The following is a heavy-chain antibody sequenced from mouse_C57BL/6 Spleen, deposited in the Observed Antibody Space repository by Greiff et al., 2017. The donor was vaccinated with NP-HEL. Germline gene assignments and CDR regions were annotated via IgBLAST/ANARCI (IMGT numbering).Heavy chain of an antibody. V-gene: IGHV1-42*01. CDR2: INPSTGGT. CDR3: ARVYYYGRGYFDV. CDR1: GYSFTGYY. J-gene: IGHJ1*03. Sequence: EVKLMESGPELVKPGASVKISCKASGYSFTGYYMNWVTQSPEKSLEWIGEINPSTGGTTYNQKFKAKATLTVDKSSSTAYMQLKSLTSEDSAVYYCARVYYYGRGYFDVWGTGTTVTVSS. D-gene: IGHD1-1*01.